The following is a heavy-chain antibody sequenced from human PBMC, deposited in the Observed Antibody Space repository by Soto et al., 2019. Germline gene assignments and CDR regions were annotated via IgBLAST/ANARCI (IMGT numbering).Heavy chain of an antibody. Sequence: QVQLQESGPGLVKPSETLSLTCTVSGGSISSYYWSWIRQPPGKGLEWIGYIYYSGSTNYNPSRKSRVTISVDTSKNQFSLKLSSVTAADTAVYYCARAGHGRSGWYDGLFDYWGQGTLVTVSS. CDR1: GGSISSYY. CDR3: ARAGHGRSGWYDGLFDY. CDR2: IYYSGST. J-gene: IGHJ4*02. D-gene: IGHD6-19*01. V-gene: IGHV4-59*01.